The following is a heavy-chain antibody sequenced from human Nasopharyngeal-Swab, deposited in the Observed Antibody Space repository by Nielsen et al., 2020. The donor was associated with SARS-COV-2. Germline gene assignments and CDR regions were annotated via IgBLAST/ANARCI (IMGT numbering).Heavy chain of an antibody. CDR2: ISSNGGST. V-gene: IGHV3-64D*06. Sequence: GESLKISCSASGFTFSSYAMHWVRQAPGKGPEYVSAISSNGGSTYYADSVKGRFTISRDNSKNTLYLQMSSLRAEDTAVYYCVKDQGDFWSGYYWSYYGMDVWGQGTTVTVSS. CDR3: VKDQGDFWSGYYWSYYGMDV. D-gene: IGHD3-3*01. J-gene: IGHJ6*02. CDR1: GFTFSSYA.